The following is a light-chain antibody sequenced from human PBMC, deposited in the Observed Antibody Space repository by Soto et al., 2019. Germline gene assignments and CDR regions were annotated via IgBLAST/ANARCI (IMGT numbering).Light chain of an antibody. CDR3: QQYGSSPQKWK. J-gene: IGKJ1*01. CDR1: QSVSSSY. V-gene: IGKV3-20*01. CDR2: GAS. Sequence: EIVLTQSPGTLSLSPGERATLSCRASQSVSSSYLAWYQQKPGQAPRLLIYGASSRATGIPDRFSGSGSGTDFTLTISRLEPEDFAVYYCQQYGSSPQKWKFGQGTKVEIK.